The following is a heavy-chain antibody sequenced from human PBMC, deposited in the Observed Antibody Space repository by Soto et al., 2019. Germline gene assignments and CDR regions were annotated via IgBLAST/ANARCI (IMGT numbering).Heavy chain of an antibody. J-gene: IGHJ3*01. CDR2: ISWNSGSI. V-gene: IGHV3-9*01. D-gene: IGHD3-10*01. CDR3: AKDIRAVLHAFDV. CDR1: GFTFEDYG. Sequence: EVQLVESGGGLVQPGGSLRLSCAASGFTFEDYGMHWVRLIPGKGREWVSGISWNSGSIGYADSVEGRFTISRDNARNSLYLQMSSLRGDDTAFYYCAKDIRAVLHAFDVWGQGTLVAVSS.